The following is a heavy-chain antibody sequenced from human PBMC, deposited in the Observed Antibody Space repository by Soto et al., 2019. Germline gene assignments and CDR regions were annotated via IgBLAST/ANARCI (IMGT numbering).Heavy chain of an antibody. V-gene: IGHV4-39*01. CDR1: GGSIRSTTYY. J-gene: IGHJ1*01. CDR3: ATHNWNWDP. CDR2: IYYSGAT. D-gene: IGHD1-7*01. Sequence: SETLSLTCTVSGGSIRSTTYYWGWIRQPPGKGLEWIGTIYYSGATYYKKSLKGRVNISLDMSKKQFSLKLSSVTAADTAVYYCATHNWNWDPWGQGTLVTVS.